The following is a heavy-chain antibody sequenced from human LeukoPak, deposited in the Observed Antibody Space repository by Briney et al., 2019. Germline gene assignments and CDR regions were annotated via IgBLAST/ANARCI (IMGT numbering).Heavy chain of an antibody. Sequence: ASVKVSCKASGGTFSSYAISWVRQAPGQGLEWMGGIIPIFGTANYAQKFQGRVTITTDESTSTAYMELSSLRSEDTAVYYCARDQDIAARWFDSWGQGTLVIVSS. CDR3: ARDQDIAARWFDS. CDR2: IIPIFGTA. CDR1: GGTFSSYA. D-gene: IGHD6-6*01. J-gene: IGHJ5*01. V-gene: IGHV1-69*05.